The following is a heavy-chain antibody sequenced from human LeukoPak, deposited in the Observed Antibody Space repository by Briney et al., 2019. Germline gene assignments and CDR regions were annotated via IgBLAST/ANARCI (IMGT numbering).Heavy chain of an antibody. Sequence: GASVKVSCKASGYTFTGYYMHWVRQAPGQGLEWMGWINPNSGGTNYAQKFQGRVTMTRDTSISTAYMELSRLRSDDTAVYYCARDLGIVVVPAAPGWFDPWGQGTLVTVSS. CDR2: INPNSGGT. CDR1: GYTFTGYY. J-gene: IGHJ5*02. V-gene: IGHV1-2*02. CDR3: ARDLGIVVVPAAPGWFDP. D-gene: IGHD2-2*01.